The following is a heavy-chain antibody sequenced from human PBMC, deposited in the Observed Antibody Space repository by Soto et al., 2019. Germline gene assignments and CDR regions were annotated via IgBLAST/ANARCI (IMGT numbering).Heavy chain of an antibody. J-gene: IGHJ6*02. CDR2: ISYDGSNK. Sequence: LSCAASGFTFSSYGMHWVRQAPGKGLEWVAVISYDGSNKYYADSVKGRFTISRDNSKNTLYLQMNSLRAEDTDVYYCAKTLAPVVVVAATRVGYYGMDVWGQGGTVTVS. CDR3: AKTLAPVVVVAATRVGYYGMDV. V-gene: IGHV3-30*18. CDR1: GFTFSSYG. D-gene: IGHD2-15*01.